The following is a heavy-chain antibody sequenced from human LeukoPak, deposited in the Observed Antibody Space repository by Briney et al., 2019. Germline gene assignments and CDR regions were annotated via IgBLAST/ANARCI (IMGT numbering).Heavy chain of an antibody. CDR3: ARVPGYGYDY. V-gene: IGHV3-48*01. CDR2: ISSSSSTI. CDR1: GFTFSSYS. Sequence: GGSLRLSCAASGFTFSSYSMNWVRQAPGKGLEWVSYISSSSSTIYYADSVKGRFTISRDNAKNSLYLQMNSLRAEDTAVYYCARVPGYGYDYWGQGTLVTVSS. D-gene: IGHD5-18*01. J-gene: IGHJ4*02.